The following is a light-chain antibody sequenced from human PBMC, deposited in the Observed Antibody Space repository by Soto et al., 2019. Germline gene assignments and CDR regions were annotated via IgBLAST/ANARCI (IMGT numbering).Light chain of an antibody. Sequence: DIQMTQSPSTLSASVGDRVTITCRASQSISSWLAWYQQKPGKAPKLLIYKASSLESGVPSRFSGSGSGTEFTLTISSLQPDDFATYYGQQYNSYSTVGQGTKVEFK. V-gene: IGKV1-5*03. CDR2: KAS. J-gene: IGKJ1*01. CDR1: QSISSW. CDR3: QQYNSYST.